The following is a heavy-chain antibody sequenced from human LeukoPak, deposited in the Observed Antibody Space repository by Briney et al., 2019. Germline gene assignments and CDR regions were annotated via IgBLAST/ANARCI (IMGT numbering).Heavy chain of an antibody. D-gene: IGHD5-18*01. V-gene: IGHV5-51*01. CDR3: ARQSNSYGYYN. CDR1: GYSLTSYW. Sequence: GESLKISCQGSGYSLTSYWIAWVRQRPGKGLEWMGIIYPSDSDTRYSPSFQVQVTMSADKSISTAYLQWSSLKASDTAMYYCARQSNSYGYYNWGQGNLVTVSS. CDR2: IYPSDSDT. J-gene: IGHJ4*02.